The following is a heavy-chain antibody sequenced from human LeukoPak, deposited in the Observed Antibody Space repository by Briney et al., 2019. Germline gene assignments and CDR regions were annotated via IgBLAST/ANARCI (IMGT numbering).Heavy chain of an antibody. CDR1: GFTFTNYG. D-gene: IGHD1-14*01. J-gene: IGHJ5*02. Sequence: GGSLRLSCSASGFTFTNYGMSWVRQAPGKGLEWVSGLSGSGDGQFYADSVEGRFTISRDIFNNIWYLQMNSLRAEDTAVYYCAKGCQCPSGLSSWFDPRGQGTLVAVSS. CDR3: AKGCQCPSGLSSWFDP. CDR2: LSGSGDGQ. V-gene: IGHV3-23*01.